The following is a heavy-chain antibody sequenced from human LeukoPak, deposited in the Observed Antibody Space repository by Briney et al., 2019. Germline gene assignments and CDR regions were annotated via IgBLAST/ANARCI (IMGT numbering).Heavy chain of an antibody. D-gene: IGHD3-16*01. CDR1: GFTFSNYW. Sequence: GGSLRLSCAASGFTFSNYWLNWVRQAPGKGLEWVANIKEDGSEKYYVDSVKGRFTISRDNARNSLFLQMNSLRAEDTAVYYCARTLRGGGALDYWGQGTLVTVSS. J-gene: IGHJ4*02. CDR3: ARTLRGGGALDY. CDR2: IKEDGSEK. V-gene: IGHV3-7*03.